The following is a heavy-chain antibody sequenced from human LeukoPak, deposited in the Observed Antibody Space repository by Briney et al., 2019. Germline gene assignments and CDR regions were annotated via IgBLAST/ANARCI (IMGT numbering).Heavy chain of an antibody. Sequence: GGSLRLSCAASGFTFSDYYMSWIRQAPGKGLEWVSYISSSGFTINYADSVRGRFTISRDNAKDSLYLQMNSLRAEDTAVYYCARGGVNTMVRGVIRYYYMDVRGKGTTVTISS. CDR2: ISSSGFTI. CDR1: GFTFSDYY. J-gene: IGHJ6*03. CDR3: ARGGVNTMVRGVIRYYYMDV. D-gene: IGHD3-10*01. V-gene: IGHV3-11*01.